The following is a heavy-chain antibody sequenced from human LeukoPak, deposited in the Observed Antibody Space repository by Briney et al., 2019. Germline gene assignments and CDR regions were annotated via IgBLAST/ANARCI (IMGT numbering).Heavy chain of an antibody. J-gene: IGHJ5*02. V-gene: IGHV6-1*01. D-gene: IGHD4-11*01. Sequence: SQTLSLTCAISGASVSSSSASWNWLRQSPSRGLEWLGRTYFRSRWSNDYAPSVQSRIIITADTSRNQFSLHLNSVTPEDTAVYFCARDRDSNFEWGPYDPWGQGTLVTVSS. CDR3: ARDRDSNFEWGPYDP. CDR2: TYFRSRWSN. CDR1: GASVSSSSAS.